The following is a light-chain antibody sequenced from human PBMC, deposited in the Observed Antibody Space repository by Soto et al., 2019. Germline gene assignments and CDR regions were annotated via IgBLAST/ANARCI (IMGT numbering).Light chain of an antibody. CDR2: WAS. V-gene: IGKV4-1*01. J-gene: IGKJ4*01. CDR3: QQYYLTPLT. Sequence: DIVMTQSPDSLAVSLGERATINCKSSQSVLYNSNNKNYLAWYQQELGQPPKLLIYWASTRESGVPDRFSGSGSGTDFTLTISSLQAEDVAVYYCQQYYLTPLTFGGGTKVDIK. CDR1: QSVLYNSNNKNY.